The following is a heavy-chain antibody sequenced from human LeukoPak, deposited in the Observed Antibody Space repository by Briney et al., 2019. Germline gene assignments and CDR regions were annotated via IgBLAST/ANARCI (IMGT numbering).Heavy chain of an antibody. V-gene: IGHV3-21*01. D-gene: IGHD4-17*01. Sequence: PGGSLRLSCAASGFTFNSYSMNWVRQAPGKGLEWVSSISSGSRYIYYADSVKGRFTISRDNAKNSLYLQMNSLRAEDTAVYYCASGSNGDYAYWGQGTLVTVSS. J-gene: IGHJ4*02. CDR1: GFTFNSYS. CDR3: ASGSNGDYAY. CDR2: ISSGSRYI.